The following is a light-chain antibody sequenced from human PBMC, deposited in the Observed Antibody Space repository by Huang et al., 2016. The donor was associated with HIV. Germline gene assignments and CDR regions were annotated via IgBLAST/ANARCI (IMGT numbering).Light chain of an antibody. CDR1: HDISNS. CDR3: QQYYVAPMYT. CDR2: DAS. V-gene: IGKV1-NL1*01. J-gene: IGKJ2*01. Sequence: DIQMTQSPSSLSASVGDRVTITCRASHDISNSLAWYQQKLGKAPKLLVYDASKLESGGPARFSGGGSGTDYTLTINSLQPEDFATYYCQQYYVAPMYTFGQGTKLEIK.